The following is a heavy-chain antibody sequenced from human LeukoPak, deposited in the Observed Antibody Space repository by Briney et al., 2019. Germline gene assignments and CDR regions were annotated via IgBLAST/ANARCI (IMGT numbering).Heavy chain of an antibody. CDR2: IYYSGST. CDR3: ARGVLRYFDWLAGFDY. J-gene: IGHJ4*02. Sequence: PSETLSLTCTVSGGSISSGGYYWSWIRQHPGKGLEWIGYIYYSGSTYYNPSLKSRVTISVDTSKNQFSLKRSSVTAADTAVYYCARGVLRYFDWLAGFDYWGQGTLVTVSS. V-gene: IGHV4-31*03. D-gene: IGHD3-9*01. CDR1: GGSISSGGYY.